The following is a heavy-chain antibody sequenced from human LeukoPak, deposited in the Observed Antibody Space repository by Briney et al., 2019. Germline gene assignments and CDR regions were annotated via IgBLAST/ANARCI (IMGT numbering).Heavy chain of an antibody. CDR3: TRDLEY. J-gene: IGHJ4*02. Sequence: GGSLRLSCSASGFTFTAYTMNWVRQAPGKGPEWVCYIDYSGSVTHYADSVKGRFTISRDNAENSLYLQMNSLRVEDTAVYYCTRDLEYWSQGVQVTVSS. V-gene: IGHV3-48*01. CDR1: GFTFTAYT. CDR2: IDYSGSVT.